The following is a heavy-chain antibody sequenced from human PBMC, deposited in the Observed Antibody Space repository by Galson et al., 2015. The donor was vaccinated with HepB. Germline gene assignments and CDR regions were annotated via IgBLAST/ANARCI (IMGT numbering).Heavy chain of an antibody. Sequence: SLRLSCAASGFTFSSYGMHWVRQAPGKGLEWVAVISYDGSNKYYADSVKGRFTISRDNSKNTLYLQMNSLRAEDTAVYYCARDPRPHYGDYYYWGQGTLVTVSS. D-gene: IGHD4-17*01. J-gene: IGHJ4*02. CDR3: ARDPRPHYGDYYY. CDR1: GFTFSSYG. CDR2: ISYDGSNK. V-gene: IGHV3-30*03.